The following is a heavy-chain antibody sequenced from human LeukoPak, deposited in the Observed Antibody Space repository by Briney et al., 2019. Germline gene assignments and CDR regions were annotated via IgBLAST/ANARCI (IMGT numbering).Heavy chain of an antibody. CDR1: GFSLSTSGVG. CDR3: ARQYIYSNPDY. CDR2: IYWNDDK. J-gene: IGHJ4*02. V-gene: IGHV2-5*01. D-gene: IGHD4-11*01. Sequence: SGPTLVNPTQTLTLTYTFSGFSLSTSGVGVGWIRQPPGKALEWLALIYWNDDKRYSPSLKSRLTITKDTSKSQVVLTMTNMDPVDTATYYCARQYIYSNPDYWGQGTLVTVSS.